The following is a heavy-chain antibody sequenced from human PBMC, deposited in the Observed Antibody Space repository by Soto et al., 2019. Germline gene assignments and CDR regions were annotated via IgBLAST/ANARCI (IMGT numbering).Heavy chain of an antibody. CDR2: INHSGST. Sequence: SETLSLTCAVYGGSFSGYYRTWIRQPPGTGLEWIGYINHSGSTNYNPSLKSRVTISVDTSKNQFSLKLSSVTAADTAVYYCARDDGAFDIWGQGTMVTVSS. J-gene: IGHJ3*02. D-gene: IGHD3-16*01. V-gene: IGHV4-34*01. CDR3: ARDDGAFDI. CDR1: GGSFSGYY.